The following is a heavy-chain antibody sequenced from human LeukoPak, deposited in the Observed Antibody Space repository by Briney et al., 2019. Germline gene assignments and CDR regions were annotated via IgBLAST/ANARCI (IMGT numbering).Heavy chain of an antibody. D-gene: IGHD2-2*01. CDR2: ITSGSST. CDR1: GFTFSSYW. Sequence: GGSLRLSCAASGFTFSSYWMSWVRQAPGKGLEWVSAITSGSSTYYADSVKGRFTVSRDNSKNTLFLQMNSLRADDTAVYYCAKDFSTIIPAAILFYYGMDVWGRGTTVTVSS. CDR3: AKDFSTIIPAAILFYYGMDV. J-gene: IGHJ6*02. V-gene: IGHV3-23*01.